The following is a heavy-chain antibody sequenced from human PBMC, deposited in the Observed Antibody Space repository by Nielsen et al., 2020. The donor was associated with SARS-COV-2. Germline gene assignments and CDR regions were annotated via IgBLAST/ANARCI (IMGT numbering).Heavy chain of an antibody. Sequence: ASVKVSCKASANTFFSYSITWVRQAPGQGLECMGRISGNNGNVKYAQNLQGRVTMTTDTSTSTAYMELRSLRSDDTAVYYCARDSQWELLDYWGQGTLVTVSS. J-gene: IGHJ4*02. CDR2: ISGNNGNV. V-gene: IGHV1-18*04. CDR1: ANTFFSYS. CDR3: ARDSQWELLDY. D-gene: IGHD1-26*01.